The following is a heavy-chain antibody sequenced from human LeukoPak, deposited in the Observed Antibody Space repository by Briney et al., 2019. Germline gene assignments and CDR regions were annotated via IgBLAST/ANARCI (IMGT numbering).Heavy chain of an antibody. CDR2: IEYSGST. CDR3: ARTSGYCPADFDF. CDR1: GGSISTYY. Sequence: SETLSLTCTVSGGSISTYYWNWIRQPPGRGLEWLGYIEYSGSTNYNPSLKSRLTISVDSSKNHFSLRLRSVTAADTAVYYCARTSGYCPADFDFWGQGALVIVSS. D-gene: IGHD5-12*01. J-gene: IGHJ4*02. V-gene: IGHV4-59*01.